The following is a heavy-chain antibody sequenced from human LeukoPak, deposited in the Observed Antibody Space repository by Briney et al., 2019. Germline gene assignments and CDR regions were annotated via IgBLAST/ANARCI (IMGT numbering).Heavy chain of an antibody. D-gene: IGHD3-3*01. CDR1: GYTFTGYY. Sequence: ASVKVSCKASGYTFTGYYMHWVRQAPGQGLEWMGWINPNSGGTNYAQKFQGRVTMTRDTSISTAYMELSRLRSDDTAVYYCASWSITIFDYYYMDVWGKASTVTVSS. V-gene: IGHV1-2*02. J-gene: IGHJ6*03. CDR2: INPNSGGT. CDR3: ASWSITIFDYYYMDV.